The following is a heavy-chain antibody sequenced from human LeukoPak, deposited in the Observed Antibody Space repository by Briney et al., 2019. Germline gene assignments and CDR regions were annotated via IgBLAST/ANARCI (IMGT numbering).Heavy chain of an antibody. CDR3: ARADYGGNYGY. J-gene: IGHJ4*02. CDR1: GGSISSGSYY. D-gene: IGHD4/OR15-4a*01. CDR2: IYTSGST. Sequence: SETLSLTCTVSGGSISSGSYYWRWIRQPAGKGLEWIGRIYTSGSTNYNPSLKSRVTISVDTSKNQFSLKLSSVTAADTDVYYCARADYGGNYGYWGQGTLVTVSS. V-gene: IGHV4-61*02.